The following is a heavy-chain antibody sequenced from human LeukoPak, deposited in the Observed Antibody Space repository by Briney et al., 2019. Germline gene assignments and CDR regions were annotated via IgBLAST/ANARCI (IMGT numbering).Heavy chain of an antibody. CDR3: ARERGGIAVDY. J-gene: IGHJ4*02. CDR1: GFTFSEAW. Sequence: GGSLRLSCAASGFTFSEAWMHWVRQAPGKGLVWVSRINNDGSFTKYADSVKGRFTISRDNAKNTLYLQMNSLRAEDTAVYFCARERGGIAVDYWGQGTLVTVSS. V-gene: IGHV3-74*01. CDR2: INNDGSFT. D-gene: IGHD3-16*01.